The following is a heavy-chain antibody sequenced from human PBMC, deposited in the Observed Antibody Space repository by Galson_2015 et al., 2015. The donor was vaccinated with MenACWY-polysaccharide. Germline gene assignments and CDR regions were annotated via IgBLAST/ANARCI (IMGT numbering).Heavy chain of an antibody. D-gene: IGHD6-13*01. CDR2: ISAYYGNT. CDR1: GYTFNGYY. Sequence: SVKVSGKASGYTFNGYYMHWGRQAPGQGLEWMGWISAYYGNTNYEQKLQGRVTMTTDTSTSTAYMELRSLRSDDTAVYYCATNHPAIIAAASYYYYSGMDVWGQGTTLTASS. CDR3: ATNHPAIIAAASYYYYSGMDV. J-gene: IGHJ6*02. V-gene: IGHV1-18*04.